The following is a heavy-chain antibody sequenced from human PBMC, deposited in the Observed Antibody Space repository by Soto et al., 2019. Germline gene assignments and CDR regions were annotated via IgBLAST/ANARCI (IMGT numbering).Heavy chain of an antibody. V-gene: IGHV4-39*01. J-gene: IGHJ5*02. CDR2: LYYGGST. CDR3: PRHDKFMFRGDIAFDP. Sequence: SETLSLTCTVSGGSISSSSYYWGWIRQPPGKGLEWIGSLYYGGSTYNNPSLKSRVTISVDTSKTQFSLKLSSVTAADTAVYYCPRHDKFMFRGDIAFDPWGQGTRVTVSS. CDR1: GGSISSSSYY. D-gene: IGHD3-10*01.